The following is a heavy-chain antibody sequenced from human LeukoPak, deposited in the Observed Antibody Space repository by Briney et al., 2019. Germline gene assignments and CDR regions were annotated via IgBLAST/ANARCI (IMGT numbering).Heavy chain of an antibody. CDR2: INHSGST. CDR3: ARGPGAYYFDY. J-gene: IGHJ4*02. Sequence: PSETLSLTCAVSGYSISSGYYWSWIRQPPGKGLEWIGEINHSGSTNYNPSLKSRVTISVDTSKNQFSLKLSSVTAADTAVYYCARGPGAYYFDYWGQGTLVTVSS. CDR1: GYSISSGYY. V-gene: IGHV4-34*01. D-gene: IGHD1-26*01.